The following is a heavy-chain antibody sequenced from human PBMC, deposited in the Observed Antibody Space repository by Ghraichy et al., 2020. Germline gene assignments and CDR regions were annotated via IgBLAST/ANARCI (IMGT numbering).Heavy chain of an antibody. D-gene: IGHD2-15*01. CDR2: IRGSGGST. Sequence: GGSLRLSCAASGFTFSSYAMSWVRQAPGKGLEWVSAIRGSGGSTYYADSVKGRFTISRDNSKNTLYLQMNSLRAEDTAVYYCAKDIGYCSGGSCYSYAFDIWGQETMVTVSS. CDR3: AKDIGYCSGGSCYSYAFDI. V-gene: IGHV3-23*01. CDR1: GFTFSSYA. J-gene: IGHJ3*02.